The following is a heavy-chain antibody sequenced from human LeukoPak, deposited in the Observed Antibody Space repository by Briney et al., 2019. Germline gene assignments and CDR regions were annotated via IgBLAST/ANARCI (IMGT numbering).Heavy chain of an antibody. CDR1: GFTFSSYA. CDR3: ARGTNYYDSREDFDY. V-gene: IGHV3-30*04. CDR2: ISYDGSNK. Sequence: GGSLRLSCAASGFTFSSYAMHWVRQAPGKGLEWVAVISYDGSNKYYADSVKGRFPISRDNSKNTLYLQMNSLRAEDTAVYYCARGTNYYDSREDFDYWGQGTLVTVSS. J-gene: IGHJ4*02. D-gene: IGHD3-22*01.